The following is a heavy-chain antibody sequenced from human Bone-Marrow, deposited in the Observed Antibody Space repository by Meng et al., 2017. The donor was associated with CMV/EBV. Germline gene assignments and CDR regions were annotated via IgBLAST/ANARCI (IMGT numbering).Heavy chain of an antibody. CDR2: ISSNGGST. CDR1: GFTFSSYA. CDR3: SRGEYQLLPYYYYYGMDV. V-gene: IGHV3-64*02. Sequence: GGSLRLSCAASGFTFSSYAMHWVRQAPGKGLEYVSAISSNGGSTYYADSVKGRFTISRDNSKNTLYLQMGSLRAEDMAVYYCSRGEYQLLPYYYYYGMDVWGPGTTVSVSS. J-gene: IGHJ6*01. D-gene: IGHD2-2*01.